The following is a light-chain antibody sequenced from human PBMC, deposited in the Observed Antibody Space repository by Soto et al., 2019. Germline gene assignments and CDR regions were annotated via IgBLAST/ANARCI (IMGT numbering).Light chain of an antibody. J-gene: IGKJ4*01. CDR2: GAS. CDR1: QSVSSSY. V-gene: IGKV3-20*01. CDR3: QQYGSSPSTT. Sequence: EIVLTQSPGTLSLSPGERATLSCRASQSVSSSYLAWYQQKPGQAPRLLIYGASSRATGIPDRFSGSGSGTDFTLTISRLEPEDFAVYYCQQYGSSPSTTFGRGTKVEIK.